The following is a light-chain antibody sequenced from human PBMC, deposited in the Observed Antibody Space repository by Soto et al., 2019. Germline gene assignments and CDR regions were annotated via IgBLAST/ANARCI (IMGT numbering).Light chain of an antibody. J-gene: IGKJ1*01. CDR1: QSVSSSY. Sequence: IVLTQSPFTLSLAPVSISTLSGRASQSVSSSYLAWYQKQPDQAPRLIIYGASRSATGLPERFSGSGSGTDFPTTICRLEHEDSAVYYCQQYGSSKTFGQGTKVDIK. CDR2: GAS. CDR3: QQYGSSKT. V-gene: IGKV3-20*01.